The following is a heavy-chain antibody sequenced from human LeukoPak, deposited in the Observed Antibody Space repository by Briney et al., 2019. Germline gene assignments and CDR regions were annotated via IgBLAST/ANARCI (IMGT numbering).Heavy chain of an antibody. D-gene: IGHD6-13*01. CDR1: GFTFSSYN. CDR2: ITSSATYI. CDR3: AREGSSWYYYYYYYMDV. J-gene: IGHJ6*03. Sequence: GGSLRLSCAASGFTFSSYNMNWVRQAPGKAMEWVSAITSSATYIFYADSVKGRFTISRDNAKNSLYLQMNSLRAEDTAVYYCAREGSSWYYYYYYYMDVWGKGTTVTVSS. V-gene: IGHV3-21*01.